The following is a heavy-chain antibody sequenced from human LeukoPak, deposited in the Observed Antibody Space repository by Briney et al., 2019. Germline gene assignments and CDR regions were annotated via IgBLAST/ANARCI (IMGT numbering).Heavy chain of an antibody. D-gene: IGHD6-19*01. V-gene: IGHV4-59*08. J-gene: IGHJ4*02. CDR3: ARALTVDSAGSFDY. CDR1: GDSITSYY. Sequence: SETLSLTCTVSGDSITSYYWSWIRQPPGKGLEWIGYIFYSGSTNYNPSLKSRVTMSVDTSKNQFSLNLSSVTAADTAVYYCARALTVDSAGSFDYWGQGTLVTVSS. CDR2: IFYSGST.